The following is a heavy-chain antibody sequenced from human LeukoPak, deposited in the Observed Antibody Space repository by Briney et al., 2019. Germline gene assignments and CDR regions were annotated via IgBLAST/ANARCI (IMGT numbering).Heavy chain of an antibody. J-gene: IGHJ5*02. CDR3: AVSNWMDP. CDR2: ISFDGST. V-gene: IGHV3-74*01. CDR1: GFTFSDYW. Sequence: PGGSLRLSCAASGFTFSDYWMHWVRQAPGKGLVWVSCISFDGSTTYADSVKGRFTISRDNAKNTVHLQMDSLTVEDTAVYYCAVSNWMDPXXXGTLVTVSS.